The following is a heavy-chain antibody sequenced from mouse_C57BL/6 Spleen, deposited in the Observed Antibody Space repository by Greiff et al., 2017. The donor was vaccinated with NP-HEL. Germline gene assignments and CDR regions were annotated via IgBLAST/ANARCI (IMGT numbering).Heavy chain of an antibody. CDR1: GFTFSDYY. J-gene: IGHJ2*01. CDR2: INYDGSST. CDR3: ARESDGYSDY. Sequence: EVKLMESEGGLVQPGSSMKLSCTASGFTFSDYYMAWVRQVPEKGLEWVANINYDGSSTYYLDSLKSRFIISRDNAKNILYLQMSSLKSEDTATYYCARESDGYSDYWGQGTTLTVSS. D-gene: IGHD2-3*01. V-gene: IGHV5-16*01.